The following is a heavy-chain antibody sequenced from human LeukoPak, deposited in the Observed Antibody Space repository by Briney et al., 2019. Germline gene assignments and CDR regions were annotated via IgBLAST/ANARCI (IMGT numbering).Heavy chain of an antibody. CDR2: IKQDGSER. D-gene: IGHD3-22*01. V-gene: IGHV3-7*01. CDR1: GFVYSAFW. J-gene: IGHJ4*02. Sequence: GGSLRLSCTGSGFVYSAFWMSWVRQVPGKGLEWVANIKQDGSERYYVDSVNGRFTISRDNAKNTVFLQMDSLRVEDTAVYYCARESVRRISMRAKGYFDYWGQGTRVTASS. CDR3: ARESVRRISMRAKGYFDY.